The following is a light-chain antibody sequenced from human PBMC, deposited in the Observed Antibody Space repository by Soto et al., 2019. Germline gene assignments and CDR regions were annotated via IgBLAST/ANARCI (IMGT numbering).Light chain of an antibody. CDR3: QSYDSSLSGYV. CDR2: DDN. V-gene: IGLV1-40*01. Sequence: QSFLTQPPSVSGAPGQRVTISCTGSSSNIGAGYDLHWYQQLPGTAPKLLIYDDNNRPPGVPDRFSGSKSGTSASLAITGLQAEDEADYYCQSYDSSLSGYVFGTGTKVTVL. CDR1: SSNIGAGYD. J-gene: IGLJ1*01.